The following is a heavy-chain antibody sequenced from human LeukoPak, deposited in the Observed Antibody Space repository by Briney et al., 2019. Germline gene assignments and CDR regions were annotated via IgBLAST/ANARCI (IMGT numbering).Heavy chain of an antibody. Sequence: GGSLRLSCAASGFTLRSSAMSWVRQAPGKGLEWVSAISGDGGSISYAASVRGRFTISRDNAKNTLFLQMSSLRAGDTALYYCAKELYGNPSGYWGQGTRVTVSS. J-gene: IGHJ4*02. CDR3: AKELYGNPSGY. CDR1: GFTLRSSA. V-gene: IGHV3-23*01. CDR2: ISGDGGSI. D-gene: IGHD2-8*01.